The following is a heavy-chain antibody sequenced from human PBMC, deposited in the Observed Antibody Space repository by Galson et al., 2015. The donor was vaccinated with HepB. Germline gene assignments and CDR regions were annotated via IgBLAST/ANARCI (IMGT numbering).Heavy chain of an antibody. CDR3: ARAGFDYSNYVDWFDP. J-gene: IGHJ5*02. V-gene: IGHV3-21*01. D-gene: IGHD4-11*01. Sequence: SLRLSCAASGFTFSSYSMNWVRQAPGKGLEWVSSISSSSSYIYYADSVKGRFTISRDNAKNSLYLQMNSLRAEDTAVYYCARAGFDYSNYVDWFDPWGQGTLVTVSS. CDR1: GFTFSSYS. CDR2: ISSSSSYI.